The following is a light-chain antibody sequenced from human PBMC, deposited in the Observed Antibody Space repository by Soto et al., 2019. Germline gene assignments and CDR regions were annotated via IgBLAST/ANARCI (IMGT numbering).Light chain of an antibody. CDR1: SSDVGGYNF. Sequence: QSALTQPRSVSGSPGQSVTISCTGTSSDVGGYNFVSWYQHRPGKAPKLMIYNVIQRPSGVPDRFSASKSGNTASLTISGLQAEDEADYYCCSYAGSYTYVFGTGTKVTV. J-gene: IGLJ1*01. V-gene: IGLV2-11*01. CDR2: NVI. CDR3: CSYAGSYTYV.